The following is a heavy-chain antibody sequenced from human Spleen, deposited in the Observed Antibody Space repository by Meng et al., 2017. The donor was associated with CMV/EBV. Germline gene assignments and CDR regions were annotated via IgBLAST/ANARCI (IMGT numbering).Heavy chain of an antibody. V-gene: IGHV3-7*01. D-gene: IGHD1/OR15-1a*01. Sequence: WMSWVRQAPGKGLEWVANIKQDGSEKDYVDSVKGRFTISRDNAKNSLFLQMNSLRAEDTAVYYCARPRAGIAVTGTTTDFDYWGQGTLVTVSS. J-gene: IGHJ4*02. CDR3: ARPRAGIAVTGTTTDFDY. CDR1: W. CDR2: IKQDGSEK.